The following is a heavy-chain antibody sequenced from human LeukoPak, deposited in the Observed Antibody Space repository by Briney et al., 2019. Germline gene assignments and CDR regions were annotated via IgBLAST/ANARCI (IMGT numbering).Heavy chain of an antibody. Sequence: GGSLRLSCAASGFTVSSNYMSWVRQAPGKGLEWVSVIYSGGSTYYADSVKGRFTISRDNSKNTLYLQMNSLRAEDTAVYYCARKISSSGWSNWGEFDYWGQGTLVTVSS. CDR1: GFTVSSNY. V-gene: IGHV3-66*01. J-gene: IGHJ4*02. CDR2: IYSGGST. CDR3: ARKISSSGWSNWGEFDY. D-gene: IGHD6-19*01.